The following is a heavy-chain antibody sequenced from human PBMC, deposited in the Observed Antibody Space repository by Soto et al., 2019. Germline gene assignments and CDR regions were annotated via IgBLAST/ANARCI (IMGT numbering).Heavy chain of an antibody. D-gene: IGHD5-12*01. CDR1: GYTLTELS. CDR2: FYPEDGET. J-gene: IGHJ5*02. Sequence: QVQLVQSGAEVKKPGASVKVSCKVSGYTLTELSMHWVRQAPGKGLEWMGGFYPEDGETIYAQKLQGRVTMKEDTSTDTAYMELSSLRSEDTAVYYCATAVATVIPNWFDPWGQGTQVTVSS. CDR3: ATAVATVIPNWFDP. V-gene: IGHV1-24*01.